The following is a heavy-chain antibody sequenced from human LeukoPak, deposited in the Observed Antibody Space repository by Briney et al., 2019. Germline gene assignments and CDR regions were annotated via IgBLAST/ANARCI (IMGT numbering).Heavy chain of an antibody. Sequence: ASVKVSCKASSFTFTSYGISWVRQAPGQGLEWMGWISVYNGSTKYAQKLQGRVTMTTDTSTNTAYMELRSLRSDDTAVYYCARDITMIRGLMDPWGQGTLVTVSS. CDR1: SFTFTSYG. V-gene: IGHV1-18*01. CDR2: ISVYNGST. CDR3: ARDITMIRGLMDP. D-gene: IGHD3-10*01. J-gene: IGHJ5*02.